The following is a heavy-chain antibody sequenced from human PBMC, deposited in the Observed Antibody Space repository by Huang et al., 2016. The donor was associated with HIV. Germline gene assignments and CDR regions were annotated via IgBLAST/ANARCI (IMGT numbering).Heavy chain of an antibody. CDR2: FIHMFGTP. J-gene: IGHJ4*02. CDR1: GGTFSKYA. Sequence: QVQLVQSGAEVKTPGSSVKVSCKASGGTFSKYAISWVRQAPGQGLEWRGGFIHMFGTPNYARKVQGRVKITADDSTSTTYVEVSSLRSEDTALYYCARGQLGSYGDYDVLYWGQGTLVTVSS. V-gene: IGHV1-69*13. D-gene: IGHD4-17*01. CDR3: ARGQLGSYGDYDVLY.